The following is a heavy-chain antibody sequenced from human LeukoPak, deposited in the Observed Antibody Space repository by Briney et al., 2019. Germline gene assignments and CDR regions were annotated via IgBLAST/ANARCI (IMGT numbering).Heavy chain of an antibody. D-gene: IGHD7-27*01. Sequence: GGSLRLSCAASEISFSSSWMHWVRQGPGKGLEWVSGISWNSGSIGYADSVKGRFTISRDNAKNSLYLQMNSLRAEDMALYYCAKETRLGIYWGQGTLVTVSS. J-gene: IGHJ4*02. CDR2: ISWNSGSI. V-gene: IGHV3-9*03. CDR3: AKETRLGIY. CDR1: EISFSSSW.